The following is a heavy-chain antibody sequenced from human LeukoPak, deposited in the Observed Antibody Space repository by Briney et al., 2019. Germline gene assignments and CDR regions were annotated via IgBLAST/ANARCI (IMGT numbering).Heavy chain of an antibody. CDR2: ISSSSSYI. V-gene: IGHV3-21*01. CDR1: GFTFSSYS. D-gene: IGHD2/OR15-2a*01. J-gene: IGHJ4*02. Sequence: GGSLRLSCAASGFTFSSYSMNWVRQAPGKGLEWVTSISSSSSYIYYADSVKGRFTISRDNAKNSLYLQMNSLRAEDTAVYYCARDQLSMTLDYWGQGTLVTVSS. CDR3: ARDQLSMTLDY.